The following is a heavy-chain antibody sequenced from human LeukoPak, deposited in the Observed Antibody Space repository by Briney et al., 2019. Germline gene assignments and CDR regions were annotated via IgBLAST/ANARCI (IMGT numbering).Heavy chain of an antibody. CDR1: GFTFSSYA. D-gene: IGHD3-22*01. J-gene: IGHJ2*01. CDR2: ISGSGGST. Sequence: GGSLRLSCAASGFTFSSYAMSWVRQAPGKGLEWVSAISGSGGSTYYADSVKGRFTISRDNSKNTLYLQMNSLRAEDTAVYYCAKDYYDSSGYYYGPSAYWYFDLWGRGTLVTVSS. CDR3: AKDYYDSSGYYYGPSAYWYFDL. V-gene: IGHV3-23*01.